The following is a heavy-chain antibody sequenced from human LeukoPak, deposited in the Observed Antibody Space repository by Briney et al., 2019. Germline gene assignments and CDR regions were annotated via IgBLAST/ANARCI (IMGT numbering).Heavy chain of an antibody. CDR1: GFTVSSNY. V-gene: IGHV3-53*01. Sequence: GGSLRLSCAASGFTVSSNYMSWVRQAPGKGLEWVSVIYSGGSTYYADSVKGRFTISRDNSKNTLYLQMNSQRAEDTAVYYCARGEKWELPYFDYWGQGTLVTVSS. CDR3: ARGEKWELPYFDY. CDR2: IYSGGST. D-gene: IGHD1-26*01. J-gene: IGHJ4*02.